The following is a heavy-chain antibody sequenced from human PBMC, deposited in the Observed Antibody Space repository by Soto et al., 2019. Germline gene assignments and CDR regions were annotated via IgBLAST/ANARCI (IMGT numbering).Heavy chain of an antibody. V-gene: IGHV1-69*06. CDR3: ARDHDDSSGDMMS. CDR2: IIPIFGTA. CDR1: GGTFSSYA. D-gene: IGHD3-22*01. J-gene: IGHJ4*02. Sequence: QVQLVQSGAEVKKPGSSVKVSCKASGGTFSSYAISWVRQATGQGLEWMGGIIPIFGTANYAQKFQGRVTITADKSTSTAYMELSSLSSEDTAVYYFARDHDDSSGDMMSWGKGTLYTVSS.